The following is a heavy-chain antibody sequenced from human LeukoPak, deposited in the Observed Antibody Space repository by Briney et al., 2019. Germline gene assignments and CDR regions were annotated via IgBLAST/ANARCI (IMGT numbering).Heavy chain of an antibody. D-gene: IGHD3-10*01. CDR3: ARDPDSWYYYGSGSYYGN. J-gene: IGHJ4*02. V-gene: IGHV3-21*01. CDR2: ISSSSSYI. CDR1: GFTFSSYS. Sequence: KSGGSLRLSCAASGFTFSSYSMTWVRQAPGKGLEWVSSISSSSSYIYYADSVKGRFTISRDNAKNSLYLQMNSLRAEDTAVYYCARDPDSWYYYGSGSYYGNWGRGTLVTVSS.